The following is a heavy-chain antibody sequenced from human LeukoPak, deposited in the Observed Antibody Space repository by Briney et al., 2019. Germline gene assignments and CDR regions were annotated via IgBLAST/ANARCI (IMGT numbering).Heavy chain of an antibody. V-gene: IGHV4-34*01. D-gene: IGHD5-12*01. CDR3: ARLVGVATTNNWFDP. CDR1: GGSFSGYY. CDR2: INHSGST. J-gene: IGHJ5*02. Sequence: PSETLSLTCAVYGGSFSGYYWSWIRQPPGKGLEWIGEINHSGSTNYNPSLKSRVTISVDTSKNQFSLKLSSVTAADTAVYYCARLVGVATTNNWFDPWGQGTLVTVSS.